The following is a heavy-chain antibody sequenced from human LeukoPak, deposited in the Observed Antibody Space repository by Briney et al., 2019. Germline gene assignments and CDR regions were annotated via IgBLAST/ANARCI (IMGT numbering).Heavy chain of an antibody. J-gene: IGHJ6*03. V-gene: IGHV3-66*02. CDR2: IYSGGNT. CDR1: GFTVSNNY. D-gene: IGHD3-3*01. Sequence: PGGSLRLSCAASGFTVSNNYMSWVRQAPGKGLEWVSVIYSGGNTYYADSVKGRFTISRDNSKNTLYLQMNSLRAEDTAVYYCARGLLERFNYYMDVWGKGTTVTVSS. CDR3: ARGLLERFNYYMDV.